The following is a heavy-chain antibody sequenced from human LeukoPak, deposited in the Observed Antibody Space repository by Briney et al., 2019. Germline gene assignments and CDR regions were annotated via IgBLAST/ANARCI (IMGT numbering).Heavy chain of an antibody. D-gene: IGHD6-19*01. J-gene: IGHJ4*02. Sequence: GGSLRLSCAASGFTFSSYEMNWVRQAPGKGLEWVSYISSSGSTIFYADSVKGRFTISRDNAKNLLYLQMNSLRVEDTAVYYCASDIQWLACEEIDYWGQGTLVTVSS. CDR2: ISSSGSTI. CDR3: ASDIQWLACEEIDY. CDR1: GFTFSSYE. V-gene: IGHV3-48*03.